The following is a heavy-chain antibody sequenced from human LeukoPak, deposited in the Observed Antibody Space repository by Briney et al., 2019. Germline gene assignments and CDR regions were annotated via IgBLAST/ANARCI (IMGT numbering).Heavy chain of an antibody. CDR3: ARGYYDTNGYYYRLDF. D-gene: IGHD3-22*01. CDR1: RYIFTTYD. V-gene: IGHV1-8*01. Sequence: ASVKVSCKASRYIFTTYDINWVRQATGQGLEWMGWMNPNRGNTGYAQKFQGRVTMTRNTSISTAYMELSSLRSEDTAIYYCARGYYDTNGYYYRLDFWGQGTLVTVSS. J-gene: IGHJ4*02. CDR2: MNPNRGNT.